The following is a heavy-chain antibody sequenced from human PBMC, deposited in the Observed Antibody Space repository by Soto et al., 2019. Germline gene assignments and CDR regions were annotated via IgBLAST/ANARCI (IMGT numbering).Heavy chain of an antibody. V-gene: IGHV1-18*01. Sequence: QVQLVQSGAEVKKPGASVKVSCKASGYTFTSYGISWVRQAPGQGLEWMGWISTYNGNTNYAQKLQGRVTMTTDTAPSTAYMELRSLRSEDTAVYYCARGSRALAVAGLDYWGQGTLVPVSS. CDR3: ARGSRALAVAGLDY. J-gene: IGHJ4*02. CDR2: ISTYNGNT. D-gene: IGHD6-19*01. CDR1: GYTFTSYG.